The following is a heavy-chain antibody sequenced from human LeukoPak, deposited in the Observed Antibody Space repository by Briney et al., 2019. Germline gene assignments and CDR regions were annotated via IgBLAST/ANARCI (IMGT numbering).Heavy chain of an antibody. CDR1: GFTLKYSW. Sequence: GGSLTLSCATCGFTLKYSWAIWVRQSPGMRREWVRRIRSKTQTVITDYAAFEKDTFTITRDDSKDILYLKKNSVTTEDTGKSYCTTELYDFWGGEFVHDDFDLWGQGTTVTVSP. V-gene: IGHV3-15*05. CDR3: TTELYDFWGGEFVHDDFDL. D-gene: IGHD3-3*01. CDR2: IRSKTQTVIT. J-gene: IGHJ3*01.